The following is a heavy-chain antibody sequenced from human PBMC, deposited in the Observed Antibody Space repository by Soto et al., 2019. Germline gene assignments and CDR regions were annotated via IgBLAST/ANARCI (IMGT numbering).Heavy chain of an antibody. D-gene: IGHD2-2*01. CDR1: GGSFNSYY. J-gene: IGHJ4*02. CDR3: ARDIGSYAYAEGY. CDR2: VYSSGTT. Sequence: PXATLSLTCSVPGGSFNSYYWSWIRQPAGKGLEWIGRVYSSGTTDYNPSLNSRATMSVETSKNQFSLKLTSVTAADTAVYYCARDIGSYAYAEGYWGQGIQVTVSS. V-gene: IGHV4-4*07.